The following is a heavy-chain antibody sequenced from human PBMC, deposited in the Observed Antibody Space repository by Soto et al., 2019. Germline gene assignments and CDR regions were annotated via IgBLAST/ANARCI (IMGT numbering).Heavy chain of an antibody. V-gene: IGHV3-23*01. CDR2: ISGSDSST. Sequence: PGGSLRLSCAASGFTFSSYAMSWVRQAPGKGLEWVSAISGSDSSTYYADSVKGRFTISRDNSKNTLYLQMNSLRAEDTAVYYCAKSPHYDILTGFSYYFDYWGQGTLVTVSS. CDR1: GFTFSSYA. CDR3: AKSPHYDILTGFSYYFDY. J-gene: IGHJ4*02. D-gene: IGHD3-9*01.